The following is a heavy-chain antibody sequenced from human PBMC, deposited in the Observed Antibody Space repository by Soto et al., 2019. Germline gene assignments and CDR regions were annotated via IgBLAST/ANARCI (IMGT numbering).Heavy chain of an antibody. CDR3: ASDSGYDYVDHRGLWFDH. D-gene: IGHD5-12*01. CDR1: GGTFSSYA. J-gene: IGHJ5*02. Sequence: QVQLVQSGAEVKKPGSSVKVSCKASGGTFSSYAISWVRQAPGQGLEWMGGIIPIFGTANYAQKFQGRVTITADEYTSIAYMELSSLKSEDTAVYYRASDSGYDYVDHRGLWFDHWGQGTLVTVSS. CDR2: IIPIFGTA. V-gene: IGHV1-69*12.